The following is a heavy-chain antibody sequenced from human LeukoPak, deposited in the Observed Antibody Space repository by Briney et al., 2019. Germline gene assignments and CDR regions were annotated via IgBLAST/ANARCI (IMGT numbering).Heavy chain of an antibody. V-gene: IGHV1-18*01. J-gene: IGHJ3*02. CDR2: ISAYNGNT. Sequence: ASVKVSCKASGYTFTSYGISWVRQAPGQGLEWMGWISAYNGNTNYAQKLQGGVTMTTDTSTSTAYMELRSLRSDDTAVNYCARDVELVGADAFDIWGQGTMVTVSS. D-gene: IGHD1-26*01. CDR3: ARDVELVGADAFDI. CDR1: GYTFTSYG.